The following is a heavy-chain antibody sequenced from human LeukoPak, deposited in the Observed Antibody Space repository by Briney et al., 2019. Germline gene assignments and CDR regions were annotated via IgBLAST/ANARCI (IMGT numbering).Heavy chain of an antibody. V-gene: IGHV4-38-2*02. J-gene: IGHJ4*02. CDR2: IYHSGST. D-gene: IGHD1-26*01. CDR1: GYSISSNYY. CDR3: ARLRRVGATPFDY. Sequence: PSETLSLTCTVSGYSISSNYYWGWIRQPPGKGLEWIGSIYHSGSTYYNPSLKSRVTISVDTSKNQFSLKLSSVTAADTAVYYCARLRRVGATPFDYWGQGTLVTVSS.